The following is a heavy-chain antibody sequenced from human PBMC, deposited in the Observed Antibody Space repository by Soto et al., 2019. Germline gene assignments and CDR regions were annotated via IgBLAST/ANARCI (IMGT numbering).Heavy chain of an antibody. Sequence: EVRLLESGGGLVQPGGSLILSCAASGFTFNNYAMSWVRQAPGKGLEWVSGISGSGVTTYYGDSVKGRFTISRDNSKNTLYLQMNSLRAEDTAIYYCARGLYSTSWYRGSDYWGQGSLITVSS. V-gene: IGHV3-23*01. D-gene: IGHD6-13*01. J-gene: IGHJ4*02. CDR2: ISGSGVTT. CDR1: GFTFNNYA. CDR3: ARGLYSTSWYRGSDY.